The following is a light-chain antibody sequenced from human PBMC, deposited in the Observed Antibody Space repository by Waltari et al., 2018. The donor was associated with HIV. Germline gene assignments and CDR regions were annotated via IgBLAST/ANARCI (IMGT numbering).Light chain of an antibody. J-gene: IGLJ3*02. Sequence: SYVLTQPPSVSVVPGKTARITCGGNTIGMKRVHWYQQKPGQTPVLVIYADTDRPSGIPERFSGSNAWNTATLTISRVEAGDEADYYCQVWDSSSDLNWVFGGGTKLTVL. CDR1: TIGMKR. V-gene: IGLV3-21*04. CDR2: ADT. CDR3: QVWDSSSDLNWV.